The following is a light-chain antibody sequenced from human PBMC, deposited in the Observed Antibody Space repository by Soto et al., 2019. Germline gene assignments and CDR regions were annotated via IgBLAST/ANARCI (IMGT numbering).Light chain of an antibody. CDR1: QSVSRN. J-gene: IGKJ5*01. CDR2: GAS. Sequence: VVLTQSPATLSVSPWDRATLSCRASQSVSRNLAWYQQKPGQAPRLLIYGASSRATGIPDRFSGSGSGTDFTLTISRLEPEDFAVYYCQQYGSSPPITFGQGTRLEIK. CDR3: QQYGSSPPIT. V-gene: IGKV3-20*01.